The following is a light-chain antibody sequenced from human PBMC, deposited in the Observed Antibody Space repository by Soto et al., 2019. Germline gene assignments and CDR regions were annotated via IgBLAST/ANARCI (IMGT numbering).Light chain of an antibody. CDR2: AAS. V-gene: IGKV1-27*01. CDR3: QKYNSAPPEVT. CDR1: QGISNY. J-gene: IGKJ3*01. Sequence: DIQMTQSPSSLSASVGDRVTITCRASQGISNYLAWYQQKPGKVPKLLIYAASILQSGVPSRFSGSGSGTDFTLTISSLQPEDVATYYCQKYNSAPPEVTFGPGTKVDIK.